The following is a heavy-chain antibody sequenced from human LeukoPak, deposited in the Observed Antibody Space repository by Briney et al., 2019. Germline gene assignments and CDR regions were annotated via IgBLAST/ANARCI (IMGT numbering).Heavy chain of an antibody. CDR2: INPSGGST. D-gene: IGHD3-9*01. CDR1: GYTFTSYY. CDR3: AIAATGTRFDY. V-gene: IGHV1-46*01. Sequence: GASVKVSCKASGYTFTSYYMHWVRQAPGQGLEWMGIINPSGGSTSYAQNFQGRVTMTRDTSKSTVYMELSSLKSEDMAVYYCAIAATGTRFDYWGQGTLVTVSS. J-gene: IGHJ4*02.